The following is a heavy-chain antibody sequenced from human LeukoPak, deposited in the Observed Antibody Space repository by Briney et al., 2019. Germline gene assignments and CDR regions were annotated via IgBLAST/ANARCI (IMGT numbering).Heavy chain of an antibody. CDR2: IGSDAKT. CDR1: GFTISNYP. CDR3: AKQSDRSGWYNDY. J-gene: IGHJ4*02. D-gene: IGHD6-19*01. V-gene: IGHV3-23*01. Sequence: GGSLRLSCAASGFTISNYPMTWVRQAPGKGLEWVSAIGSDAKTYYADSVKGRFTISRDNSKNTLYLHMNSLRAEDTAVYHCAKQSDRSGWYNDYWGQGTLVTVSS.